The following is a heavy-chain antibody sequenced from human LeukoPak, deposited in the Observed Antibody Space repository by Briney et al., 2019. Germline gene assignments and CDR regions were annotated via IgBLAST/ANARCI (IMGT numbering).Heavy chain of an antibody. J-gene: IGHJ6*02. Sequence: SVKVSCKASGGTFSSYAISWVRQAPGQGLEWMGRIIPILGIANYAQKFQGRVTITADKSTSTAYMELSSLRSEDTAVYYCARMLMVRDYLIPYYYYGMDVWGQGTTVTVSS. D-gene: IGHD3-10*01. CDR3: ARMLMVRDYLIPYYYYGMDV. V-gene: IGHV1-69*04. CDR1: GGTFSSYA. CDR2: IIPILGIA.